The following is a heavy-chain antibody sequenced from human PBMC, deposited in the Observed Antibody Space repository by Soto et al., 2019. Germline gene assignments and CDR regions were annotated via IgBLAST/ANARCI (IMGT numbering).Heavy chain of an antibody. CDR3: ARGAIAARPHYYYYYGMDV. CDR1: GGTFSSYA. V-gene: IGHV1-69*06. Sequence: SVKVSCKASGGTFSSYAISWVRQAPGQGLEWMGGIIPIFGTANYAQKFQGRVTITADKSTSTAYMELSSPRSEDTAVYYCARGAIAARPHYYYYYGMDVWGQGTTVTVSS. J-gene: IGHJ6*02. D-gene: IGHD6-13*01. CDR2: IIPIFGTA.